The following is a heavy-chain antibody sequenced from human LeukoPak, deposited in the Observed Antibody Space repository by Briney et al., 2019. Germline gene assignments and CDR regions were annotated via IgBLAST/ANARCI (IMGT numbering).Heavy chain of an antibody. CDR1: GFTFSRYG. V-gene: IGHV3-48*02. J-gene: IGHJ4*02. CDR3: ARLWGYCSGGSCYSTPY. CDR2: ISSSGSTI. Sequence: GGSLRLSCAASGFTFSRYGMNWVRQAPGKGLEWVSCISSSGSTIYYADSVKGRFTISRDNAKNSLYLQMNSLRDEDTAVYYCARLWGYCSGGSCYSTPYWGQGTLVTVSS. D-gene: IGHD2-15*01.